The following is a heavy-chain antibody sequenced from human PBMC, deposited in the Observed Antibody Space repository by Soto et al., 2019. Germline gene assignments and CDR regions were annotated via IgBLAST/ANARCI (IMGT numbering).Heavy chain of an antibody. Sequence: QVQLQESGPGLVKPSQTLSLTCTVSGDSISSGGYYWSWIRQHPGKGLEWIGYIYYSGSTYYNPSLKSRVTISVDRSADQSSLELSSVTAAVTSVYYCARVGSSSLYGSGTYPDYWGQGTLVTVSS. D-gene: IGHD3-10*01. CDR1: GDSISSGGYY. CDR2: IYYSGST. V-gene: IGHV4-31*03. J-gene: IGHJ4*02. CDR3: ARVGSSSLYGSGTYPDY.